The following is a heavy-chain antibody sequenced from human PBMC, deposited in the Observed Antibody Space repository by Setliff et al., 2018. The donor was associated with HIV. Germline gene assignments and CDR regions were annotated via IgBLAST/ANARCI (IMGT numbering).Heavy chain of an antibody. D-gene: IGHD4-17*01. CDR2: IYTGGTT. V-gene: IGHV4-4*07. CDR1: GASISSHY. Sequence: SETLSLTCTLSGASISSHYWTWIRQPAGKGLEWIGHIYTGGTTNYNPSLKSRVSISADMSKNHFSLNLSSVTAADTAVYYCCRSMTTVLEDAFDIWGQGAMVTVSS. CDR3: CRSMTTVLEDAFDI. J-gene: IGHJ3*02.